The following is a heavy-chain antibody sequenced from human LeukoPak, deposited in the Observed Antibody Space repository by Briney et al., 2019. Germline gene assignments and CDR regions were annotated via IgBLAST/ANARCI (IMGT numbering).Heavy chain of an antibody. Sequence: QPGRSLRLSCAASGFIFSSYALSWVRQAPGRGLEWVSAISGSGGSTYYADSVEGRFTISRDNSKNTLYLQVNSLRAEDTAVYYCAKGIRYSSSGFDYWGQGTLVTVSS. V-gene: IGHV3-23*01. CDR3: AKGIRYSSSGFDY. J-gene: IGHJ4*02. CDR1: GFIFSSYA. CDR2: ISGSGGST. D-gene: IGHD6-6*01.